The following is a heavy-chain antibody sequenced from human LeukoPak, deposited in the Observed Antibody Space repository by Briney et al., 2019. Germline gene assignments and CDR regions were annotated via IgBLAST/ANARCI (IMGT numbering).Heavy chain of an antibody. CDR2: INSDGSST. CDR3: ATEQWLVLWFDP. J-gene: IGHJ5*02. CDR1: GFTFSSYW. V-gene: IGHV3-74*01. D-gene: IGHD6-19*01. Sequence: PGGSLRLSCAASGFTFSSYWMHWVRQAPGKGLVWVSRINSDGSSTSYADSVKGRFTISRDNAKNTLYLQMNSLRAEDTALYYCATEQWLVLWFDPWGQGTLVTVSS.